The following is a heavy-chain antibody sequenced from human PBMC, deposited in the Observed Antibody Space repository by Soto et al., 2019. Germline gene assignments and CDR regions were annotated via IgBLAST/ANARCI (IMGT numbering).Heavy chain of an antibody. CDR1: CGSIISSNW. D-gene: IGHD6-13*01. CDR3: ARDAPTIAAAGRGLYNWFDP. J-gene: IGHJ5*02. CDR2: IYHSGST. V-gene: IGHV4-4*02. Sequence: SETLSLTCAFSCGSIISSNWWSWVRQPPGKGLEWIGEIYHSGSTNYNPSLKSRVTISVDKSKNQFSLKLSSVTAADTAVYYCARDAPTIAAAGRGLYNWFDPWGQGTLVTVSS.